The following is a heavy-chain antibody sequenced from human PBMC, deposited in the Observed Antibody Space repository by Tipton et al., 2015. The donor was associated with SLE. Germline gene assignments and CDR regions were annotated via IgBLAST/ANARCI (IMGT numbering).Heavy chain of an antibody. Sequence: GSLRLSCAGSGFSFSGSALHWVRQASGKGLDWVSAISGSGGSTYYADSVKGRFTISRDNSKNTLYLQMNSLRAEDTAVYYCAKETRGYSYKDYWGQGTLVTVSS. CDR1: GFSFSGSA. D-gene: IGHD5-18*01. V-gene: IGHV3-23*01. CDR2: ISGSGGST. J-gene: IGHJ4*02. CDR3: AKETRGYSYKDY.